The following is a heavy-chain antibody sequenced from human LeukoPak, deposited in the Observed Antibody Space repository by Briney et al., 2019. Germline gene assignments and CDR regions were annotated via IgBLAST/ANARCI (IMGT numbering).Heavy chain of an antibody. D-gene: IGHD6-6*01. Sequence: GGSLRLSCAASGFTFDDYTMHWVRQAPGKGLEWVSGISWNSGSIGYADSVKGRFTISRDNGKNSLFLQMNSLRAEDTAVYYCARDLTTSSTAYFHHWGQGTLVTVSS. CDR2: ISWNSGSI. CDR3: ARDLTTSSTAYFHH. CDR1: GFTFDDYT. V-gene: IGHV3-9*01. J-gene: IGHJ1*01.